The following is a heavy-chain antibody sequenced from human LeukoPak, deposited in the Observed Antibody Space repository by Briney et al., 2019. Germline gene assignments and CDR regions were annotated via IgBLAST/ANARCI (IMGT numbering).Heavy chain of an antibody. D-gene: IGHD3-3*02. V-gene: IGHV4-39*07. CDR1: GGSISSSSYY. J-gene: IGHJ6*03. CDR3: ARAFYPGYYSYMAV. Sequence: SSETLSLTCTVSGGSISSSSYYWGWIRQPPGKGLEWIGSIYYSGSTYYNPSLKSRVTISVDTSKNQFSLKLSSVTAADTAVYYCARAFYPGYYSYMAVWGKGTTVTVSS. CDR2: IYYSGST.